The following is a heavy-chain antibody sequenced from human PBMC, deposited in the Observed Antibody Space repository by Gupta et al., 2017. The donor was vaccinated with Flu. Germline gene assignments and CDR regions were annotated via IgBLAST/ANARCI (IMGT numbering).Heavy chain of an antibody. CDR1: GVSITNRTYF. CDR3: ARGMAVAGDSVDD. Sequence: SGVSITNRTYFWGWIRQPPGKGLEWVGSVYYRGPTYYNPSLKGRVTMSVDTSKKHFSLRLTSVTAADTAVYDGARGMAVAGDSVDDWGQGTLGPVSS. V-gene: IGHV4-39*02. CDR2: VYYRGPT. D-gene: IGHD6-19*01. J-gene: IGHJ4*02.